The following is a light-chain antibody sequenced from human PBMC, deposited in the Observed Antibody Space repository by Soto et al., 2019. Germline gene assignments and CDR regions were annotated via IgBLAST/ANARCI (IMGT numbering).Light chain of an antibody. V-gene: IGKV4-1*01. CDR3: QQYYSTPVT. Sequence: DIVMTQSPDSLAVSLGERATINCKSSQSVLYSSNNKNYLAWYQQKPGQPPKLIIYWASTRESGVPDRFSGSGSGTDFTLTVSSLQAEDVAVYYYQQYYSTPVTFGQGTRLEIK. J-gene: IGKJ5*01. CDR2: WAS. CDR1: QSVLYSSNNKNY.